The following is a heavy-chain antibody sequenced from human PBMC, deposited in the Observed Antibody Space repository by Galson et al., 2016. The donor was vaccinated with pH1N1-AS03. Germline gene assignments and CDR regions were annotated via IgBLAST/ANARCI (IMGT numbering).Heavy chain of an antibody. V-gene: IGHV1-69*06. CDR2: VIPIFGTT. CDR1: GGTFSSYA. CDR3: ARAMVPTTYYGMDG. D-gene: IGHD4/OR15-4a*01. Sequence: SVKVSCKASGGTFSSYAFSWVRQAPGQGLEWMGGVIPIFGTTNYAQKFQGRVTITADKSTSTAYMELRSLRSDDTAVYYCARAMVPTTYYGMDGWGQGTTATVSS. J-gene: IGHJ6*02.